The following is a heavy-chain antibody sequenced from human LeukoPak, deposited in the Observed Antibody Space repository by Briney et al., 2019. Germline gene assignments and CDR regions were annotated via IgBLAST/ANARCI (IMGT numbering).Heavy chain of an antibody. D-gene: IGHD3-22*01. Sequence: GGSLRLSCAASGFILSNFAMNWVRQAPGKGLEWVSAISGSGDTTYYADSVKGRFTISRDNPKNTLYLQMNTLKAEDTAVYYCAKDQSGYLNWSFDLWGRGTLVTVSS. V-gene: IGHV3-23*01. CDR1: GFILSNFA. CDR2: ISGSGDTT. J-gene: IGHJ2*01. CDR3: AKDQSGYLNWSFDL.